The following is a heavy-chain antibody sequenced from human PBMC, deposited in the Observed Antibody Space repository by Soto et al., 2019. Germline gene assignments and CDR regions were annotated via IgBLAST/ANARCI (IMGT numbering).Heavy chain of an antibody. CDR3: ARDSLTHDYGDYIPGDV. Sequence: SETLSLTCTVSGGSISSYYWCWIRQPPGKGLEWIGYIYYSGSTTYNPSLKSRVTISVDTSKNQFSLKLSSVTAADTAVYYCARDSLTHDYGDYIPGDVWGQGTTVTVSS. D-gene: IGHD4-17*01. CDR1: GGSISSYY. V-gene: IGHV4-59*01. J-gene: IGHJ6*02. CDR2: IYYSGST.